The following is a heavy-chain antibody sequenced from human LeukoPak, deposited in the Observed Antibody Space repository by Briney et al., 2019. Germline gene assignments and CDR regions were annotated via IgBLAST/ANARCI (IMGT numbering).Heavy chain of an antibody. D-gene: IGHD3-10*01. Sequence: ASVKVSCKASGYTFTGYYMHWVRQAPGQGLEWMGWINPNSGGTNYAQKFQGRVTMTRDTSISTAYMQLSSLRSEDTAVYYCARARSGPYGSGSLDAFDIWGQGTMVTVSS. CDR1: GYTFTGYY. CDR2: INPNSGGT. J-gene: IGHJ3*02. CDR3: ARARSGPYGSGSLDAFDI. V-gene: IGHV1-2*02.